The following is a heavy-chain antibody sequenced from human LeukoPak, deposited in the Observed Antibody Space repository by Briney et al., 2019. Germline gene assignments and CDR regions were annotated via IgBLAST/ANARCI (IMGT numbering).Heavy chain of an antibody. J-gene: IGHJ4*02. CDR3: ARDQRVAAAGIRGYYFDY. Sequence: PGGSLRLSCAASGFTFSSYAMSWVRQAPGKGLEWVSAISGSGGSTYYADSAKGRFTISRDNSKNTLCLQMNSLGAEDTAVYYCARDQRVAAAGIRGYYFDYWGQGTLVTVSS. V-gene: IGHV3-23*01. CDR1: GFTFSSYA. CDR2: ISGSGGST. D-gene: IGHD6-13*01.